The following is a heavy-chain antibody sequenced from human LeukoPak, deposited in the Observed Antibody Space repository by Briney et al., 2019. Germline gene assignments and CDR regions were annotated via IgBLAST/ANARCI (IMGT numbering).Heavy chain of an antibody. CDR1: GFTFDDYA. CDR2: ISWNSGSI. D-gene: IGHD3-22*01. J-gene: IGHJ4*02. Sequence: PGGSLRLSCAASGFTFDDYAMHWVRQAPGKGLEWVSGISWNSGSIGYADSVKGRFTISRDNAKNSLYLQMNSLRAEDTALYYCHSSGYLDYVLDYWDQGTLVTVSS. CDR3: HSSGYLDYVLDY. V-gene: IGHV3-9*01.